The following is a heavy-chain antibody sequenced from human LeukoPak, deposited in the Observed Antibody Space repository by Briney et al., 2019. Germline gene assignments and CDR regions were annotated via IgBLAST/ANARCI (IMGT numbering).Heavy chain of an antibody. D-gene: IGHD7-27*01. CDR2: INSDGSYT. J-gene: IGHJ3*01. Sequence: PGGSLRLSCAASGFTFSSYWMHWVRQAPGKGLVWVSRINSDGSYTSYADSVKGRFTISRDNAKNTLYLQMNSLRAEDTAVYHCARGGTGATRDDTFDVWGQGTMVSVSS. V-gene: IGHV3-74*01. CDR3: ARGGTGATRDDTFDV. CDR1: GFTFSSYW.